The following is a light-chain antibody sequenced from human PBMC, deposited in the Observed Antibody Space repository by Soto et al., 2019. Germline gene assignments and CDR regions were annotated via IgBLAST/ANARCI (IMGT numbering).Light chain of an antibody. CDR1: SSHIGSNT. J-gene: IGLJ1*01. CDR3: AAWDDSLNGRYV. Sequence: QSVLTQPPSASGTPGQRVTISCSGSSSHIGSNTVNWYQQLPGTAPKLLIYSNNQRPSGVPDRFSGSKSGTSASLAISGLQSEDEADYYCAAWDDSLNGRYVFGNGTKFTVL. V-gene: IGLV1-44*01. CDR2: SNN.